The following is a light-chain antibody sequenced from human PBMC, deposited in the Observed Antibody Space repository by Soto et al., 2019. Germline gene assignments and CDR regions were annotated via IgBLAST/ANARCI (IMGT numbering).Light chain of an antibody. V-gene: IGLV7-43*01. CDR2: STS. CDR3: LLYYGGAQNVG. CDR1: TGAVTSGYY. J-gene: IGLJ2*01. Sequence: QAVVTQEPSLTVSPGGTVTLTCASSTGAVTSGYYPSWFQQKPGQAPRALIYSTSNTHSWTPARFSGSLLGGKAALTLSSVQPEDEADYYCLLYYGGAQNVGFGGGTKLTVL.